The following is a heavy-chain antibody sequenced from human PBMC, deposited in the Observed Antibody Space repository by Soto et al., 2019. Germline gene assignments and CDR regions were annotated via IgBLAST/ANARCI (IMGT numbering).Heavy chain of an antibody. J-gene: IGHJ3*02. CDR2: ISYNGSNK. Sequence: QVQLVESGGGVVPPGRSLRLSCAASGFTFSSYGMHWVRQAPGKGLEWVAVISYNGSNKYYADSVKGRFTISRDNSKNTLYLQMNSLRAEDTAVYYCAKDGYSGYDYAFDIWGQGTMVTVSS. CDR1: GFTFSSYG. CDR3: AKDGYSGYDYAFDI. D-gene: IGHD5-12*01. V-gene: IGHV3-30*18.